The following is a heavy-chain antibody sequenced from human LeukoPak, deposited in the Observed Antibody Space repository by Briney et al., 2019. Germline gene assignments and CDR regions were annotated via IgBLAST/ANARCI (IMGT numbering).Heavy chain of an antibody. CDR2: IRQDGSEK. CDR1: GFTFTNYW. CDR3: RGSLVS. D-gene: IGHD3-16*01. Sequence: GGSLRLSCAASGFTFTNYWMSWVRQAPGKGLEWVANIRQDGSEKNYVDSVKGRFTISRDNAKNSLYLEMNSLRPEDTAMYYCRGSLVSWGQGTLVTVSS. J-gene: IGHJ5*02. V-gene: IGHV3-7*03.